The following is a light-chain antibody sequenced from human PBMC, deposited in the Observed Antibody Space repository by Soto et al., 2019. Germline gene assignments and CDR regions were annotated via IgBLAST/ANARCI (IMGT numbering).Light chain of an antibody. CDR2: GAS. Sequence: EIVLTQSPGTLSSSPGERATLSCRASQSLSSRHLAWYQQRPGQAPRLLIYGASSRATGTPDRFIGSGSGTDFTLTITRLEPEDFAVYYCQQYNNWPPWTFGQGTKVDIK. CDR1: QSLSSRH. J-gene: IGKJ1*01. V-gene: IGKV3-20*01. CDR3: QQYNNWPPWT.